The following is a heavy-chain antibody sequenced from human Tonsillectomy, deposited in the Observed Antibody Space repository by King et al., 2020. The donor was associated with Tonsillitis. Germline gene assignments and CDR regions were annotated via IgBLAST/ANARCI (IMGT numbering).Heavy chain of an antibody. J-gene: IGHJ1*01. V-gene: IGHV4-39*07. Sequence: QLQESGPGLVKPSETLSLTCTVSGGSISSSSYYWGWIRQPPGKGLEWIGSIYYRGSTYYNPSLKSRVTISVDTSKNQFSLKLSSVTAADTAVYYCARPRGYGDYHEYFQHWGQGTLVTVSS. CDR2: IYYRGST. CDR1: GGSISSSSYY. CDR3: ARPRGYGDYHEYFQH. D-gene: IGHD4-17*01.